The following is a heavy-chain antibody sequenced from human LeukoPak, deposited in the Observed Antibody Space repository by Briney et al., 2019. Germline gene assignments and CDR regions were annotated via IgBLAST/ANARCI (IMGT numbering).Heavy chain of an antibody. D-gene: IGHD6-19*01. Sequence: GESLRLSCAASGFTFTTYWMSWVRQFPGKGLEWVANINQDGTEKYYVDSVKGRFTISRDNAKNSLYLQMNSLRVGDTAVYYCARDYFSSGIPNWFDPWGQGTLVTVSS. CDR3: ARDYFSSGIPNWFDP. CDR2: INQDGTEK. J-gene: IGHJ5*02. V-gene: IGHV3-7*01. CDR1: GFTFTTYW.